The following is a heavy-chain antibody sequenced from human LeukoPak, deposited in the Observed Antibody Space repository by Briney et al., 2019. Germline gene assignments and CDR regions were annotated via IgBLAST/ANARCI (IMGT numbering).Heavy chain of an antibody. CDR3: ARDNIYSSSWFYYYYGMDV. D-gene: IGHD6-13*01. J-gene: IGHJ6*02. V-gene: IGHV4-4*07. CDR2: IYTTGST. Sequence: PSETLSLTCTVSGDSISSYYWSWIRQPAGEGLEWIGRIYTTGSTNYNPSLKSRVTMSVDTSKNQFSLKLSSVTAADTAVYYCARDNIYSSSWFYYYYGMDVWGQGTTVTVSS. CDR1: GDSISSYY.